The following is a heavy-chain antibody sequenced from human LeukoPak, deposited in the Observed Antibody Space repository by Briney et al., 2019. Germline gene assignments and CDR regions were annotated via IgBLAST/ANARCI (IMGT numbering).Heavy chain of an antibody. D-gene: IGHD5-18*01. CDR3: ARGGDNYGYIFDY. CDR1: GFTFSMYG. CDR2: I. Sequence: PGGSLRLSCVISGFTFSMYGMHWVRQAPGKGLEWVSSIKGRFTISRDNAKNSLYLQMNNLRAEDTAVYYCARGGDNYGYIFDYWGQGTLVTVSS. J-gene: IGHJ4*02. V-gene: IGHV3-21*01.